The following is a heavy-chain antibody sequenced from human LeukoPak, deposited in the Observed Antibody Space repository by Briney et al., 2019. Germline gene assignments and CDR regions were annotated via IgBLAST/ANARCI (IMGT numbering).Heavy chain of an antibody. CDR1: GFTVSSYP. V-gene: IGHV3-23*01. CDR2: ISGGGLNT. D-gene: IGHD3-22*01. J-gene: IGHJ4*02. Sequence: GGSLRLSCVPSGFTVSSYPMSWVRQAAGKGLEWVASISGGGLNTYYADSVKGRFTISRDESKNTLYLQINSLRAEDTAVYYCAKSVGYHSDRSGYYWLGTFDSWGQGTLVTVSS. CDR3: AKSVGYHSDRSGYYWLGTFDS.